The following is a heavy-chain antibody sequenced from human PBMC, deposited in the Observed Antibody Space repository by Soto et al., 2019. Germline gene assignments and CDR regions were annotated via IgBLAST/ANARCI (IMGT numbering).Heavy chain of an antibody. CDR3: AREGSEWLVTSGYFDY. D-gene: IGHD6-19*01. CDR1: GYTFTSYG. Sequence: GASVKVSCKASGYTFTSYGISWVRQAPGQGLEWMGWISAYNGNTNYAQKLQGRVTMTTDTSTSTAYMELRSLRSDDTAVYYCAREGSEWLVTSGYFDYWGQGTLVTVSS. CDR2: ISAYNGNT. V-gene: IGHV1-18*01. J-gene: IGHJ4*02.